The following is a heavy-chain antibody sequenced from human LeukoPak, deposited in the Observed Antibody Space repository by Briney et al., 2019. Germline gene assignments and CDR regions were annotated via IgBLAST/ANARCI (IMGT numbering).Heavy chain of an antibody. CDR3: ARLTSYGATIDY. Sequence: SETLSLTCAVYGGSFSGYYWSWIRQPPGKGLEWIGEINHSGSTNYNPSLKSRVTISVDTSKNQFSLKLSSVTAADTAVYYCARLTSYGATIDYWGQGTLVTVSS. J-gene: IGHJ4*02. D-gene: IGHD5-12*01. CDR2: INHSGST. V-gene: IGHV4-34*01. CDR1: GGSFSGYY.